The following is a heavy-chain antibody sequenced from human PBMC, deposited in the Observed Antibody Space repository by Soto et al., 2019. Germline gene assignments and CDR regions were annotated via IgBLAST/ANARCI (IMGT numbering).Heavy chain of an antibody. Sequence: PSETLSLTCTVSGGSISSSSYYWGWIRQPPGKGLEWIVSIYYSVSTYYNPSLKSRVTISVDTSKNQFSLKLSSVTAADTAVYYCARKFCGTTPFDYWGQGTLVTVSS. CDR2: IYYSVST. CDR1: GGSISSSSYY. J-gene: IGHJ4*02. D-gene: IGHD1-7*01. V-gene: IGHV4-39*01. CDR3: ARKFCGTTPFDY.